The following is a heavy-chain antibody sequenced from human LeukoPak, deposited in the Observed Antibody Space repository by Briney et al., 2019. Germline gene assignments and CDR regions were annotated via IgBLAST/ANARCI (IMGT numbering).Heavy chain of an antibody. CDR2: INHSGST. V-gene: IGHV4-34*01. J-gene: IGHJ4*02. CDR3: ARGHRYCSSTSCLLGRDY. D-gene: IGHD2-2*01. Sequence: SETLSLTCAVYGGSFSGYYWSWIRQPPGKGLEWIGEINHSGSTKYNPSLKSRVTISVYTSKNQFSLKLSSVTAADTAVYYCARGHRYCSSTSCLLGRDYWGQGTLVTVSS. CDR1: GGSFSGYY.